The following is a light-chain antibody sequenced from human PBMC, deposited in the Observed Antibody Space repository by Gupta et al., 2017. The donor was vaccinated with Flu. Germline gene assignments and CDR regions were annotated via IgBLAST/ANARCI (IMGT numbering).Light chain of an antibody. V-gene: IGKV3-11*01. CDR2: DAF. CDR1: QSISRF. Sequence: EIVLTQSPASLSLSPGDRATLSCRASQSISRFLAWYQHKPGQAPRLLIYDAFTRATGIPARFRGSGSGTDFTLTISSLEPEDFAVYYCQQRSKWPQVTFGHGTKVHFK. J-gene: IGKJ3*01. CDR3: QQRSKWPQVT.